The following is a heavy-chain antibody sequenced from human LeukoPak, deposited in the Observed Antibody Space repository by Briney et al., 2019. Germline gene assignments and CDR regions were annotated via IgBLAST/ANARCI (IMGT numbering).Heavy chain of an antibody. D-gene: IGHD6-6*01. V-gene: IGHV4-59*01. CDR2: IYYSGST. CDR3: ARDSRFSSVAARYLDVFDI. CDR1: GGSISTYY. J-gene: IGHJ3*02. Sequence: SETLSLTCTVSGGSISTYYWSWIRQPPGKGLEWIGYIYYSGSTEYNPSLKSRVTISVETTKNQLSLKLRSVTAADTAVYYCARDSRFSSVAARYLDVFDIWGQGTMVTVSS.